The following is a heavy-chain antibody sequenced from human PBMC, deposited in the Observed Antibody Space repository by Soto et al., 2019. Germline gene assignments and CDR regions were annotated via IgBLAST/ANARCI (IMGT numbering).Heavy chain of an antibody. CDR3: ARVGATLSMGHYYYYGMDV. Sequence: SETLSLTFTVSGGSISSYYWSWIRQPPGKGLEWIGYIYYSGSTNYNPSLKSRVTISVDTSKNQFSLKLSSVTAADTAVYYCARVGATLSMGHYYYYGMDVWGQGTTVTVSS. J-gene: IGHJ6*02. D-gene: IGHD1-26*01. CDR1: GGSISSYY. V-gene: IGHV4-59*01. CDR2: IYYSGST.